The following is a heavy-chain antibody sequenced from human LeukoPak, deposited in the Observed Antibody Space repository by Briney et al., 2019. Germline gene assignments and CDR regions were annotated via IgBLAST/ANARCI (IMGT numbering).Heavy chain of an antibody. CDR1: GGSISSYY. J-gene: IGHJ4*02. CDR3: ARRGYDILTGSLYYFDY. D-gene: IGHD3-9*01. Sequence: KPSETLSLTCTVSGGSISSYYWSWIRQPPGKGLEWIGYIYYSGSTNYNPSLKSRVTISVDTSKNQFSLKLSSVTAADTAVYYCARRGYDILTGSLYYFDYWGQGTLVTVSS. CDR2: IYYSGST. V-gene: IGHV4-59*08.